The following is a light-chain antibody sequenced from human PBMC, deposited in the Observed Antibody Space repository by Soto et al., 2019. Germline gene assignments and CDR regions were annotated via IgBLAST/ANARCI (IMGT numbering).Light chain of an antibody. CDR1: QSVSTT. J-gene: IGKJ1*01. Sequence: EIVLTQSPGTLSLSPGERATLSCRASQSVSTTVAWYHQKPGQDPRLIVYGASTRATGIPDRFSGSGSGTDFTLTISRLEPEDFAVYYCQQYGSSPWTFGQGTKVDIK. CDR3: QQYGSSPWT. V-gene: IGKV3-20*01. CDR2: GAS.